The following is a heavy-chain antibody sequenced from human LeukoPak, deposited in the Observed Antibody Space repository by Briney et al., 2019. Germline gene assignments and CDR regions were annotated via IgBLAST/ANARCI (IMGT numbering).Heavy chain of an antibody. CDR3: ARGHFHYDSSGSHVYFNY. J-gene: IGHJ4*02. CDR1: GGSFSGYY. V-gene: IGHV4-34*01. D-gene: IGHD3-22*01. CDR2: INHSGST. Sequence: SETLSLTCAVYGGSFSGYYWSWIRQPPGKGLEWIGEINHSGSTNYNPSLKSRVTISVDTSKNQFSLKLSSVTAADTAVYYCARGHFHYDSSGSHVYFNYWSQGTLVTVSS.